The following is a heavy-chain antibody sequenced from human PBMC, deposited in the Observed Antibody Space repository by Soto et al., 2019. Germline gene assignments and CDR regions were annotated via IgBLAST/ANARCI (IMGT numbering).Heavy chain of an antibody. CDR1: GGSISGSY. Sequence: PSETLSLTCSVSGGSISGSYWSWIRQSPGKGLEWLGYDYYTGSTNYSPSLRSRVSISVDTSKNEFSLRLSSVTAADTAVYFCARSVAVPGAHIDYWGQGTQVTVSS. CDR3: ARSVAVPGAHIDY. J-gene: IGHJ4*02. D-gene: IGHD6-19*01. CDR2: DYYTGST. V-gene: IGHV4-59*01.